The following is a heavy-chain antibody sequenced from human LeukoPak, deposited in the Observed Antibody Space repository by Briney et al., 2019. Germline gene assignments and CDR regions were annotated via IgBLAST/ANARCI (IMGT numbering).Heavy chain of an antibody. V-gene: IGHV3-23*01. Sequence: PGGSLRLSCAASGFTSSDYAMNWVRQAPGKGLEWVSVISGSASHTYYADSVKGRFTISRDNSKNTLYLQMNSLRAEDTAVYYCAKAGTYYYDSSGYYYDYWGQGTLVTVSS. CDR3: AKAGTYYYDSSGYYYDY. D-gene: IGHD3-22*01. J-gene: IGHJ4*02. CDR2: ISGSASHT. CDR1: GFTSSDYA.